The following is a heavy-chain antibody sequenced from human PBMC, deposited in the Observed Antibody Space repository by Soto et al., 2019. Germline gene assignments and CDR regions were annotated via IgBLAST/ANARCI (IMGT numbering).Heavy chain of an antibody. Sequence: QVQLVESGGGVVQPGRSLRLSCAASGFTFSSYGMHWVRQAPGKGLEWVAVISYDGSNKYYADSVKGRFTISRDNSKNTLYLQMNSVRAEDTAVYYCAKVPDSGSYYFLFDYWGQGTLVTVSS. CDR3: AKVPDSGSYYFLFDY. CDR1: GFTFSSYG. D-gene: IGHD1-26*01. V-gene: IGHV3-30*18. J-gene: IGHJ4*02. CDR2: ISYDGSNK.